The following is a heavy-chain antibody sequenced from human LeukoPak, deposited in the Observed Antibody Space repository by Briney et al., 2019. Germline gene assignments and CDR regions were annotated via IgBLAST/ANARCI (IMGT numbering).Heavy chain of an antibody. CDR1: GYTFTSYA. J-gene: IGHJ4*02. CDR3: ARVRGELLLFDY. V-gene: IGHV1-3*01. CDR2: INAGNGNT. D-gene: IGHD1-26*01. Sequence: ASVKVSCKASGYTFTSYAMHWVRQAPGQRLEWMRWINAGNGNTKYSQKFQGRVTITRDTSASTAYMELSSLRSEDTAVYYCARVRGELLLFDYWGQGTLVTVSS.